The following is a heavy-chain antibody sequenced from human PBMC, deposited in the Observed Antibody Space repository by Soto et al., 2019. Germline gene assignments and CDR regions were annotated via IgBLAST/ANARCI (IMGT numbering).Heavy chain of an antibody. V-gene: IGHV3-23*01. J-gene: IGHJ6*02. Sequence: PGGSLRLSCAASGFTFSSYAMSWVRQAPGKGLEWVSAISGSGGSTYYADSVKGRFTISRDNSKNTLYLQMNSLRAEDTAVYYCATFIVVVPAAPPSYYGMDVWGQGTTVTVSS. D-gene: IGHD2-2*01. CDR1: GFTFSSYA. CDR3: ATFIVVVPAAPPSYYGMDV. CDR2: ISGSGGST.